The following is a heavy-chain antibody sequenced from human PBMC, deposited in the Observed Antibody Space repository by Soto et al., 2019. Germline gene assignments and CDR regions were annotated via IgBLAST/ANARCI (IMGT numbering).Heavy chain of an antibody. V-gene: IGHV1-8*01. CDR1: GYTFTSYD. D-gene: IGHD6-19*01. CDR3: YTIAVAGTGAHSMDV. J-gene: IGHJ6*02. Sequence: QVQLVQSGAEVKKPGASVKVSCKASGYTFTSYDINWVRQATGQGLEWMGWMNPNSGNTGYAQKFQGRVTMTRNTSISTAYMELSSLRSEDTAVYYCYTIAVAGTGAHSMDVWGQGTTVTVSS. CDR2: MNPNSGNT.